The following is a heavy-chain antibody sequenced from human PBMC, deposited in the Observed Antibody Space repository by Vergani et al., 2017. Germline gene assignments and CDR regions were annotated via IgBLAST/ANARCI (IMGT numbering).Heavy chain of an antibody. V-gene: IGHV4-4*02. Sequence: VQLVESGGGIVKPGGSLRLSCVASGFSFRNAWMNWVRRTPGKGLEWIGEINHSGSTNYNTSLKSRVTISVDTSKNQFSLRLSSVTAADTAVYYCARVPPLYSVGWPRGSTYGMDVWGQGTTVTVSS. J-gene: IGHJ6*02. CDR3: ARVPPLYSVGWPRGSTYGMDV. CDR1: GFSFRNAW. D-gene: IGHD6-19*01. CDR2: INHSGST.